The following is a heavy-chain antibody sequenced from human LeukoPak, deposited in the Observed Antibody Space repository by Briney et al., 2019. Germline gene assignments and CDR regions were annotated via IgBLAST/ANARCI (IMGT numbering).Heavy chain of an antibody. CDR2: IDQSGGRN. D-gene: IGHD3-16*01. CDR3: ARDVEGGTFDI. CDR1: GFTFSRFL. Sequence: PGGSLRLSCAASGFTFSRFLMNWVRQAPGRGLEWVANIDQSGGRNNYVDSVKGRFTISRDNAKNSLFLEMSSLRADDTAVYFCARDVEGGTFDIWGQGTTVTVSS. V-gene: IGHV3-7*05. J-gene: IGHJ3*02.